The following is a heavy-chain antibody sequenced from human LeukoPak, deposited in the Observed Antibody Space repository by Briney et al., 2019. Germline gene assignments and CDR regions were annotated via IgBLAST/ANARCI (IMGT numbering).Heavy chain of an antibody. Sequence: PSETLSLTCTVSGGSISSYYWSWIRQPPGKGLEWLGYIYYSGSTNYNPSLKSRVTISVDTSKNQFSLKLSSVTAADTAVYYCARGGGDIVLDYWGQGTLVTVSS. CDR1: GGSISSYY. CDR3: ARGGGDIVLDY. D-gene: IGHD5-12*01. CDR2: IYYSGST. J-gene: IGHJ4*02. V-gene: IGHV4-59*01.